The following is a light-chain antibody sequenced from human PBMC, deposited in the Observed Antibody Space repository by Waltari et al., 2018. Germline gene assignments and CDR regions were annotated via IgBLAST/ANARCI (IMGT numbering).Light chain of an antibody. V-gene: IGKV3-20*01. CDR3: QNHERLPAT. J-gene: IGKJ1*01. CDR2: AAS. Sequence: VLTQSPGTLSLSQGEPATLSCRASLSISKYLGWYQQRPGHAPRLLSYAASTRATGVPDRFGGSGYGTDFTLTISRLEPENFAVYYCQNHERLPATFGQGTKVEIK. CDR1: LSISKY.